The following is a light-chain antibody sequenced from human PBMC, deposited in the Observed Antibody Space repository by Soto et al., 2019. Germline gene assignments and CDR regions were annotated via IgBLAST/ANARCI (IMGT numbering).Light chain of an antibody. CDR3: LQPGSSPST. J-gene: IGKJ1*01. CDR2: GAS. Sequence: EIVLTQSPGTLSLSPGERATLSCRASRGVTRSLAWFQQKAGQAPRLLIYGASTRATGIPDRFSGSGSGTDFTLIISRVEPEDFAVYSCLQPGSSPSTFGQGTKVDLK. CDR1: RGVTRS. V-gene: IGKV3-20*01.